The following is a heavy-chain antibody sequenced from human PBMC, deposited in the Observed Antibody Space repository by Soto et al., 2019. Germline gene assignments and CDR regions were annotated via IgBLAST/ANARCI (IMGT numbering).Heavy chain of an antibody. D-gene: IGHD6-19*01. Sequence: GGSLRLSCAASGFTFSDYYMSWIRQAPGEGLEWVSYISSSSSYTNYADSVKGRFTISRDNAKNSLYLQMNSLRAEDTAVYYCARRAGGSSLVFDPWGQGTLVTVSS. J-gene: IGHJ5*02. V-gene: IGHV3-11*06. CDR3: ARRAGGSSLVFDP. CDR1: GFTFSDYY. CDR2: ISSSSSYT.